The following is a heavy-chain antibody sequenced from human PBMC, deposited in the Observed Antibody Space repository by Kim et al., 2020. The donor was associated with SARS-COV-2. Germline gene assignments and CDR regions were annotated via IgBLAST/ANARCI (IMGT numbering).Heavy chain of an antibody. CDR1: DGFFEGYY. J-gene: IGHJ1*01. CDR2: ITHLGST. Sequence: SETLSLTCGVNDGFFEGYYWTWIRQSPGKGLEWIGVITHLGSTNYNPAMKTRVTMSVDTAKKEFSLTLTSVTAADTAVYFCARGLYYNSRSLNPWGQGTPVIVS. D-gene: IGHD3-10*01. V-gene: IGHV4-34*01. CDR3: ARGLYYNSRSLNP.